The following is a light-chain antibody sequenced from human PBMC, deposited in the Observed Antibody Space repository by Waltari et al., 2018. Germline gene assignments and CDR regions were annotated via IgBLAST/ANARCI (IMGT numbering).Light chain of an antibody. CDR2: DSS. CDR3: QQRSNWPRYT. CDR1: QSVGDY. V-gene: IGKV3-11*01. Sequence: EIVLTQSQATLSVSPGERATLSCSASQSVGDYLAWHQQKPGQAPRLLIYDSSNRATGIPSRFSGSCSGTDFTLTISSLEPEDFAVYYCQQRSNWPRYTFGQGTKLEIK. J-gene: IGKJ2*01.